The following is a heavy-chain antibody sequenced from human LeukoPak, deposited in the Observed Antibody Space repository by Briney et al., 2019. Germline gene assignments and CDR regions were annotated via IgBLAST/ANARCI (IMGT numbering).Heavy chain of an antibody. D-gene: IGHD2-15*01. CDR1: GYTFTSYG. J-gene: IGHJ6*03. CDR3: ARAPSDRYCSGGSCYYYYYYMDV. CDR2: ISAYNGNT. V-gene: IGHV1-18*01. Sequence: ASVKVSCKASGYTFTSYGISWVRQAPGQGLEWMGWISAYNGNTNYSQRLQGRVTMPTDTSTSTAYMELRSLRSDDTAVYYCARAPSDRYCSGGSCYYYYYYMDVWGKGTTVTVSS.